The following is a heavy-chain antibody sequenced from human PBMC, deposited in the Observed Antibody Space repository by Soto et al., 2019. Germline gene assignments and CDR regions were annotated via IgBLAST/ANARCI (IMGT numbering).Heavy chain of an antibody. Sequence: PSETLSLTCTVSGGSISSGGYYWSWIRQHPGKGLEWIGYIYYSGSTYYSPSLKSRVTISVDTSKNQFSLKLSSVTAADTAVYYCARVRAGYSSSSFDYWGQGTLVTVSS. J-gene: IGHJ4*02. CDR1: GGSISSGGYY. CDR2: IYYSGST. D-gene: IGHD6-13*01. CDR3: ARVRAGYSSSSFDY. V-gene: IGHV4-31*03.